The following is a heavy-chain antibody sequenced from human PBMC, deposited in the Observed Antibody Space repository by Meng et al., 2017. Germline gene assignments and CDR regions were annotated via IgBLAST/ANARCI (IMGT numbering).Heavy chain of an antibody. CDR2: ISTTGSSI. Sequence: VALVESGGGFVEAGGSLRLSCAASGFTFRDYYMTWIRQAPGKGLEWVSSISTTGSSIYYADSVKGRFSISRDNAENSLYLQINSLRVEDTAVYYCARDHGFLNWFDPWGQGTLVTVSS. CDR3: ARDHGFLNWFDP. CDR1: GFTFRDYY. V-gene: IGHV3-11*04. J-gene: IGHJ5*02. D-gene: IGHD2/OR15-2a*01.